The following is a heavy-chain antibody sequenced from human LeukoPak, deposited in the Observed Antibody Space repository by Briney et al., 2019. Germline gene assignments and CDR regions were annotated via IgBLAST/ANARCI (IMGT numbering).Heavy chain of an antibody. D-gene: IGHD3-22*01. V-gene: IGHV4-61*01. Sequence: SETLSLTCTVSGGSVSSGSYYWSWIRQPPGKGLEWIGYIYYSGSTNYNPSLKSRVTISVDTSKNQFSLKLSSVTAADTAVYYCARCYYDSSPLYYYYYGMDVWGQGTTVTVSS. J-gene: IGHJ6*02. CDR3: ARCYYDSSPLYYYYYGMDV. CDR2: IYYSGST. CDR1: GGSVSSGSYY.